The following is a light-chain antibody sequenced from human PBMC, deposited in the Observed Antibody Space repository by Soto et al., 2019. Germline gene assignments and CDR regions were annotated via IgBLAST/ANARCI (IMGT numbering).Light chain of an antibody. Sequence: ETLMTQSPANLSLSPGETATLSCRARQSISNNLAWYQKKLGQAHRLLIYGASTRATGIPARFSGSGSGTEFTLTIRRLKSEDFAVYYCQQYHNWPPITGGQGKRREIK. CDR1: QSISNN. V-gene: IGKV3D-15*01. J-gene: IGKJ5*01. CDR3: QQYHNWPPIT. CDR2: GAS.